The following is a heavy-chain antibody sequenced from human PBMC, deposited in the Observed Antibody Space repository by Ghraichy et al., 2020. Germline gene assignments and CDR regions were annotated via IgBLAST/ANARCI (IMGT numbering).Heavy chain of an antibody. V-gene: IGHV4-39*01. J-gene: IGHJ4*02. CDR3: ASGYYDSSGYYHFDY. Sequence: SETLSLTCTVSGGSISSSSYYWGWIRQPPGKGLEWIGSIYYSGSTYYNPSLKSRVTISVDTSKNQFSLKLSSVTAADTAVYYCASGYYDSSGYYHFDYWGQGTLVTVSS. CDR2: IYYSGST. D-gene: IGHD3-22*01. CDR1: GGSISSSSYY.